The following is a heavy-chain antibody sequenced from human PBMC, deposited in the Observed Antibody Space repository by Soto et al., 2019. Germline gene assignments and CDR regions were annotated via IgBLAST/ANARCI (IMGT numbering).Heavy chain of an antibody. CDR2: IYYSGST. CDR1: GGSISSSSYY. Sequence: QLQLQESGPGLVKPSETLSLTCTVSGGSISSSSYYWGWIRQPPGKGLEWIGSIYYSGSTYYKPSLKSRVTISVDTSKNQFSLKLSSVTAADTAVYYCARQVSGSFRAGGFDPWGQGTLVTVSS. D-gene: IGHD3-10*01. CDR3: ARQVSGSFRAGGFDP. J-gene: IGHJ5*02. V-gene: IGHV4-39*01.